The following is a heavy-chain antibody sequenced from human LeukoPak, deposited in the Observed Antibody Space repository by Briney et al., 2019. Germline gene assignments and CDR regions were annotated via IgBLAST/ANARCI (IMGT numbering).Heavy chain of an antibody. Sequence: GGYLRPYCAASGFPFSDYYMSWIRQAPGKGLEWVSYISSSGDTIYYADSVKGRFTISRDNAKNSVHLQMNSLRAEDTAVYYCARVVHYGSGPAVGWGQGTLVTVSS. CDR2: ISSSGDTI. CDR3: ARVVHYGSGPAVG. D-gene: IGHD3-10*01. CDR1: GFPFSDYY. V-gene: IGHV3-11*01. J-gene: IGHJ4*02.